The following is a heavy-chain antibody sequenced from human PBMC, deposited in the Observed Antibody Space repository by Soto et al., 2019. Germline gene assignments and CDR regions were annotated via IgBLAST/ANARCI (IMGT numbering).Heavy chain of an antibody. V-gene: IGHV1-69*13. CDR3: ARVFLNRGRIFHSFDY. J-gene: IGHJ4*02. CDR2: IIPIFGTA. Sequence: EASVKVSCKASGGTFSSYAISWVRQAPGQGLEWMGGIIPIFGTANYAQKFQGRVTITADESTSTAYMELSSLRSEDTAVYYCARVFLNRGRIFHSFDYWGQGTLVTVSS. CDR1: GGTFSSYA. D-gene: IGHD2-21*01.